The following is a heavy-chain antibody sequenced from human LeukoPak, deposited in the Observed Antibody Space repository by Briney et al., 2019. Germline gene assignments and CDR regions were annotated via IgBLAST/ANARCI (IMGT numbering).Heavy chain of an antibody. CDR1: GFTFSRYA. Sequence: GGSLRLSCSASGFTFSRYAMHWVRQAPGKGLEYVSAISSNGGSTYYADSVKGRFTISRDNSKSTLYLQMNSLRADDTANYYCATHSGTKSGIGSFDMWGQGTMVTVSS. CDR2: ISSNGGST. V-gene: IGHV3-64*04. CDR3: ATHSGTKSGIGSFDM. D-gene: IGHD1-26*01. J-gene: IGHJ3*02.